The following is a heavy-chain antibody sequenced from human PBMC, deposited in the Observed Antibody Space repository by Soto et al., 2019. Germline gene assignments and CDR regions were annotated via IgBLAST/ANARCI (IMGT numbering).Heavy chain of an antibody. D-gene: IGHD2-15*01. V-gene: IGHV3-23*01. CDR2: ISGSGDST. CDR1: GFTFSSYA. J-gene: IGHJ4*02. Sequence: EVQLLESGGGLVQPGGSLRLSCAASGFTFSSYAMSWVRQAPGKGLEWVSAISGSGDSTNYADSVKGRFTITRDNSKNTLYLQMNSLRAVDTAIYYSAKDVCGGGSCYFFDQWGQGTLVTVSS. CDR3: AKDVCGGGSCYFFDQ.